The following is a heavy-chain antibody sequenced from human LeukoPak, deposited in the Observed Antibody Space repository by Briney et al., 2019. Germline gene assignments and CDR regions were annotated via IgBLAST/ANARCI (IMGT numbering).Heavy chain of an antibody. CDR3: ARDRYCNGCDAFDI. V-gene: IGHV1-2*02. J-gene: IGHJ3*02. CDR2: INPHSGDT. Sequence: ASVRLCCKASGYAFTSYYFHWVRQAPGHGLEWMGWINPHSGDTNYAQKFQGRVTMTRDTSINTAYMELSRLTSDDTAVYYCARDRYCNGCDAFDIWGQGTMVIVSA. CDR1: GYAFTSYY. D-gene: IGHD2/OR15-2a*01.